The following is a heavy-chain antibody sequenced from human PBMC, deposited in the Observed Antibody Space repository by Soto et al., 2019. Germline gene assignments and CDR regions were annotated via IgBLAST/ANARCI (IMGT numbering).Heavy chain of an antibody. D-gene: IGHD2-15*01. J-gene: IGHJ4*02. CDR3: AREGGEYCSGGSCLAY. V-gene: IGHV4-31*03. CDR1: GGSIDSGGYY. Sequence: LSLTCTVSGGSIDSGGYYWNWIRQHPGKGLEWIGYIYYSGSAYYNPSLKSRINMSVDTSKKQFSLNLSSVTAADAAVYYCAREGGEYCSGGSCLAYWGQGTLVTVSS. CDR2: IYYSGSA.